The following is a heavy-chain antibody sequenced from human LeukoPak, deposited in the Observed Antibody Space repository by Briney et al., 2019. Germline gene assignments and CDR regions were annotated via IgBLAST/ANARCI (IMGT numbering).Heavy chain of an antibody. CDR1: GFTFSIYS. J-gene: IGHJ4*02. Sequence: PGGSLRLSCVASGFTFSIYSMNWVRQAPGKGLEWVSSIGGSSSSLYHAESVKGRFTISRDNARNSLYLQMNSLRAEDTAVYYCAKSPGWSGNTPPTFDYWGQGTLVTVSS. V-gene: IGHV3-21*01. CDR2: IGGSSSSL. CDR3: AKSPGWSGNTPPTFDY. D-gene: IGHD3-3*01.